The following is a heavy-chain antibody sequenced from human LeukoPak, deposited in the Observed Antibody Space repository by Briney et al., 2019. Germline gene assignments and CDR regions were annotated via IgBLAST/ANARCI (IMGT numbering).Heavy chain of an antibody. D-gene: IGHD4-23*01. J-gene: IGHJ6*02. V-gene: IGHV3-66*01. CDR3: ARDHTVVTPEGYYYYYYGMDV. CDR1: GFTVSSNY. Sequence: GGSLRLSCGAYGFTVSSNYMSWVRQAPGKVLEWDSVIYSGGNTYYADSVKGRFTIARDNSKNTLYVQMHSLRAEDTAVYYCARDHTVVTPEGYYYYYYGMDVWGQGTTVTVSS. CDR2: IYSGGNT.